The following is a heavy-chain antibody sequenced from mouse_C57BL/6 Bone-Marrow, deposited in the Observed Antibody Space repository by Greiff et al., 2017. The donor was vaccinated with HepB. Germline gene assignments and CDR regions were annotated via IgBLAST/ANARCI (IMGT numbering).Heavy chain of an antibody. CDR1: GFTFSDYG. Sequence: EVHLVESGGGLVQPGGSLKLSCAASGFTFSDYGMAWVRQAPRKGPEWVAFISNLAYSIYYADTVTGRFTISRENAKNTLYLEMSSLRSEDTAMYYCAREGYGSTPYYAMDYWGQGTSVTVSS. J-gene: IGHJ4*01. D-gene: IGHD1-1*01. V-gene: IGHV5-15*01. CDR2: ISNLAYSI. CDR3: AREGYGSTPYYAMDY.